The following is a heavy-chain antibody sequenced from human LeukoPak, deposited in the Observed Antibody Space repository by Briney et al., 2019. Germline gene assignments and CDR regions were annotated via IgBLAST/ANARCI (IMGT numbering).Heavy chain of an antibody. D-gene: IGHD6-19*01. V-gene: IGHV1-18*01. CDR2: ISAYNGNT. Sequence: GASVKVSCKASGYTFTSYGISWVRQAPGQGLEWMGWISAYNGNTNYAQKLQGRVTITTDTSTSTAYMELRSLRSDDTAVYYCARGHGSGWSYYYYGMDVWGQGTTVTVSS. CDR1: GYTFTSYG. CDR3: ARGHGSGWSYYYYGMDV. J-gene: IGHJ6*02.